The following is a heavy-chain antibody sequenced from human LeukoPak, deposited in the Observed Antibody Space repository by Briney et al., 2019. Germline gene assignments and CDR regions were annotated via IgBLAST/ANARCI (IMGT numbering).Heavy chain of an antibody. V-gene: IGHV3-53*01. Sequence: PGGSLRLSCAASGFTFSGNYMTWVRQAPGRGLQWVSVIYSGGGTYYADSVKGRFTISRDNSKNTLYLQMDSLRAEDAAVYYCAKANYHDSSGYYENLDYWGQGTLVTVSS. CDR3: AKANYHDSSGYYENLDY. CDR2: IYSGGGT. CDR1: GFTFSGNY. J-gene: IGHJ4*02. D-gene: IGHD3-22*01.